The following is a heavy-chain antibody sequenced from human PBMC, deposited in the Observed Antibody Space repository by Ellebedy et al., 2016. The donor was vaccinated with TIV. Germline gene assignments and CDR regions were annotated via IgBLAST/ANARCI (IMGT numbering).Heavy chain of an antibody. Sequence: AASVKVSCKVSGDSFQTYVIRWVRQAPGQGPEWMGRIIPILGIRNYAQKFQGSVTITRDTSASTAYMELSSLRSDDTAVYYCARDAGNYYDGFGPFDFWGQGTLVTVSS. D-gene: IGHD3-22*01. CDR1: GDSFQTYV. V-gene: IGHV1-69*04. J-gene: IGHJ4*02. CDR3: ARDAGNYYDGFGPFDF. CDR2: IIPILGIR.